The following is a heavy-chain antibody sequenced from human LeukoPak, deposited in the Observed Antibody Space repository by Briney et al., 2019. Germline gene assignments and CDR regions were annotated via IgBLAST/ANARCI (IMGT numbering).Heavy chain of an antibody. D-gene: IGHD4-17*01. CDR1: GFTFSSYA. J-gene: IGHJ3*02. V-gene: IGHV3-30*18. CDR2: ISYDGSNK. Sequence: GGSLRLSCAASGFTFSSYAMSWVRQAPGKGLEWVAVISYDGSNKYYADSVKGRFTISRDNSKNTLYLQMNSLRAEDTAVYYCAKPLLYGDYVSAFDIWGQGTMVTVSS. CDR3: AKPLLYGDYVSAFDI.